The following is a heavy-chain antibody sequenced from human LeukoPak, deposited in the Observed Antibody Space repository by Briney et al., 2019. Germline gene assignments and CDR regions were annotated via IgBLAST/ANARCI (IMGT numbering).Heavy chain of an antibody. CDR1: GGSISSSSYY. D-gene: IGHD6-6*01. CDR3: ARFSSSGANWFDP. V-gene: IGHV4-39*07. Sequence: SETLSLTCTVSGGSISSSSYYWGWIRQPPGKGLEWIGSIYYSGSTYYNPSLKSRVTISVDTSKNQFSLELSSVTAADTAVYYCARFSSSGANWFDPWGQGTLVTVSS. J-gene: IGHJ5*02. CDR2: IYYSGST.